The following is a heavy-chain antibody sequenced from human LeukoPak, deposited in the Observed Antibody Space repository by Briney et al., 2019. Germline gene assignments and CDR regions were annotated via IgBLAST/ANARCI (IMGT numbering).Heavy chain of an antibody. Sequence: TSETLSLTCAVYGGSFSGYYWSWIRQPPGKGLEWIGEINHSGSTNYNPSLKSRVTISVDTSKNQFSLQLTSVTAADTAVYYCARAGSSSRWFDPWGQGTLVTVSS. CDR3: ARAGSSSRWFDP. D-gene: IGHD6-6*01. CDR1: GGSFSGYY. CDR2: INHSGST. V-gene: IGHV4-34*01. J-gene: IGHJ5*02.